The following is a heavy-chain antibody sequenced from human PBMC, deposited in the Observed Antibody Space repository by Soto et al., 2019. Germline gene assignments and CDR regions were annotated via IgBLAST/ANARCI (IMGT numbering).Heavy chain of an antibody. D-gene: IGHD2-21*01. Sequence: EVQLVESGGGLVQPGGSLRLSCEVSAFTFSDHFIDWVRQAPGKGLEWAGRSRDKAHSYTTEYAASVKGRFTISRDDSRNSLYLQMNSLKTEDTAVYYCARNLAYGGGYTFDYWGQGTLVTVSS. V-gene: IGHV3-72*01. J-gene: IGHJ4*02. CDR1: AFTFSDHF. CDR2: SRDKAHSYTT. CDR3: ARNLAYGGGYTFDY.